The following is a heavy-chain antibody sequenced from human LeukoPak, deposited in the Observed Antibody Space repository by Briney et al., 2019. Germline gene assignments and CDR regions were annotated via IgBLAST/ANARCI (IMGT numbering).Heavy chain of an antibody. V-gene: IGHV3-48*02. Sequence: PGGSLRLSCAASGFTFTSYTMNWVRQAPGKGLEWISYIRTGGGVVSYTDSVRGRFTISTDSAKNSLYLQMNSLRDDDTAVYYCVRDQFYAFDVWGQGTMVTVSS. CDR2: IRTGGGVV. CDR3: VRDQFYAFDV. CDR1: GFTFTSYT. J-gene: IGHJ3*01.